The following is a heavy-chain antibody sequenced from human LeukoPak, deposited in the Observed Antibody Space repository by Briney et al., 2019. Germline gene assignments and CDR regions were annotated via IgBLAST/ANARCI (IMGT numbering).Heavy chain of an antibody. Sequence: GGSLRLSCVCSGFSCRIYVMTWVRQAPGKGLEWVSTINNGGSPSWYADSVKGRFTMSRDNSKTTVSLQMESLRAEDTAVYYCARRGAEQGNGLDVWGQGTTVAVSS. CDR2: INNGGSPS. D-gene: IGHD1-26*01. CDR3: ARRGAEQGNGLDV. J-gene: IGHJ6*02. CDR1: GFSCRIYV. V-gene: IGHV3-23*05.